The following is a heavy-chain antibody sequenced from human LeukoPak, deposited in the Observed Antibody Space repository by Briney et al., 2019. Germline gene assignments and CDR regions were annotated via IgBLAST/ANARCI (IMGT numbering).Heavy chain of an antibody. CDR1: GGSISSSSYY. Sequence: PSETLSLTCTVSGGSISSSSYYWGWIRQPPGKGLEWMGSIYYSGSTYYNPSLKSRVTISVDTSKNQFSLKLSSVTAADTAVYYCASILNSSGWYWDYFDYWGQGTLVTVSS. CDR3: ASILNSSGWYWDYFDY. V-gene: IGHV4-39*07. D-gene: IGHD6-19*01. J-gene: IGHJ4*02. CDR2: IYYSGST.